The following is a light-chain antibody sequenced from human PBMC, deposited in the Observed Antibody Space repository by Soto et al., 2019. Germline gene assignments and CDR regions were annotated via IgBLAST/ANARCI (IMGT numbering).Light chain of an antibody. J-gene: IGLJ1*01. CDR2: DVS. CDR3: SSYAGSNSYV. CDR1: SSDVGGYNY. V-gene: IGLV2-8*01. Sequence: QSVLTQPPSASGSPGQSVTISCTGTSSDVGGYNYVSWYQQHPGKAPKFIIYDVSKRPSGVPDRFSGSKSGNTASLTVSGLQAEDEADYYCSSYAGSNSYVFGNGTKVTVL.